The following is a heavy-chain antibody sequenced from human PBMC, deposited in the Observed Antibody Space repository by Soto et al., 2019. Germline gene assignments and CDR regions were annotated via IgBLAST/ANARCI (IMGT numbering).Heavy chain of an antibody. CDR3: ATGPPWHYFDF. Sequence: VQSGAEVKKPGASVEVSCKVSGDSITEVSMHWVRQSPEKGLEWMGAYDPEKGRRISAQNFKGRLTMTEDTSTDTAYMKLISLETDDTAVYFCATGPPWHYFDFWGQGTLVTVSS. CDR1: GDSITEVS. V-gene: IGHV1-24*01. CDR2: YDPEKGRR. J-gene: IGHJ4*02. D-gene: IGHD5-12*01.